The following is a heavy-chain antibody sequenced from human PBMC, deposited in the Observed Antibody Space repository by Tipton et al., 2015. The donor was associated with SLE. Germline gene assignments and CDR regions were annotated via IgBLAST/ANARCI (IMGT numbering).Heavy chain of an antibody. CDR2: INSDGSST. CDR1: GFTLSSYW. J-gene: IGHJ6*03. Sequence: SLRLSCAASGFTLSSYWMHWVRQAPGKGLVWVSRINSDGSSTSYADSVKGRFTISRDNAKNTLHLQMNSLRAEDTAVYYCAREYPGYYYYMDVSGKGTTVTVSS. CDR3: AREYPGYYYYMDV. D-gene: IGHD2-2*01. V-gene: IGHV3-74*01.